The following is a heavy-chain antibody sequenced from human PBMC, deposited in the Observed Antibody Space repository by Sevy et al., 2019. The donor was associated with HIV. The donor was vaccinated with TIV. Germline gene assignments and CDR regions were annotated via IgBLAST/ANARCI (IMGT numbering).Heavy chain of an antibody. V-gene: IGHV4-59*01. Sequence: KQSQTLSLTCTVSGGSISGYYWSWIRQPPGKGLEWIGYIYYSGSTNYNPSLKNRVTMSVDTSKNQFSLKMSSVTAADTAVYYCARTPVIMITSGGVIALRQFDFWGQGTLVTVSS. J-gene: IGHJ4*02. D-gene: IGHD3-16*02. CDR3: ARTPVIMITSGGVIALRQFDF. CDR1: GGSISGYY. CDR2: IYYSGST.